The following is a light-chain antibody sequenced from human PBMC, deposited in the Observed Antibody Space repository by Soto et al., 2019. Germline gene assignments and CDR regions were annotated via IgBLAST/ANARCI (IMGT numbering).Light chain of an antibody. J-gene: IGLJ2*01. V-gene: IGLV2-14*01. CDR3: SSYTSSSTPVV. CDR2: DVS. Sequence: QSALTQPASVSGSPGQSITISCTGTSSDVGGYNDVSWYQQHPGPAPKLMIYDVSNRPSGVSDRFSGSKSGNTASLTISGLQAEDEADYYCSSYTSSSTPVVFGGGTKLTVL. CDR1: SSDVGGYND.